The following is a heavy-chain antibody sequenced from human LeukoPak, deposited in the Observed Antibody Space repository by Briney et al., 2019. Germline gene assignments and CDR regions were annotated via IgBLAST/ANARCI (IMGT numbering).Heavy chain of an antibody. J-gene: IGHJ6*03. D-gene: IGHD3-9*01. CDR1: GGSISSGSYY. V-gene: IGHV4-61*02. CDR3: ARGVFSGDILKPYYNYMDV. Sequence: PSETLSLTCTVSGGSISSGSYYWSWIRQPAGKGLEWIGRIYTSGSTNYNPSLKSRVTISVDTSKNQFSLKLSSVTAADTAVYYCARGVFSGDILKPYYNYMDVWGKGTTVTISS. CDR2: IYTSGST.